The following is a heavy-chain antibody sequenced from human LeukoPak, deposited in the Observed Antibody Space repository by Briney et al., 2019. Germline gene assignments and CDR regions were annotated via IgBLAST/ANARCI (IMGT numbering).Heavy chain of an antibody. J-gene: IGHJ4*02. V-gene: IGHV3-20*04. Sequence: GGSLRLSCVASGFRFDDYGMSWVRQAPGKGLEWVSDINWNGDSTGYADSVKGRFTISRDNAKNSLYLQMNSLRAEDTAFYFCVRGLDFESGSYSPGDYWGQGTLVTVST. D-gene: IGHD3-10*01. CDR2: INWNGDST. CDR1: GFRFDDYG. CDR3: VRGLDFESGSYSPGDY.